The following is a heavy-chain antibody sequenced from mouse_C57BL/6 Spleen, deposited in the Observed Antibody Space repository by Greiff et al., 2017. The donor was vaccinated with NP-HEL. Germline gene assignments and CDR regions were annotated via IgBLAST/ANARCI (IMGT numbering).Heavy chain of an antibody. J-gene: IGHJ3*01. D-gene: IGHD2-4*01. CDR1: GYTFTSYD. CDR3: ARDYDYDGTPFAY. Sequence: VQVVESGPELVKPGASVKLSCKASGYTFTSYDINWVKQRPGQGLEWIGWIYPRDGSTKYNEKFKGKATLTVDTSSSTAYMELHSLTSEDSAVYFCARDYDYDGTPFAYWGQGTLVTVSA. CDR2: IYPRDGST. V-gene: IGHV1-85*01.